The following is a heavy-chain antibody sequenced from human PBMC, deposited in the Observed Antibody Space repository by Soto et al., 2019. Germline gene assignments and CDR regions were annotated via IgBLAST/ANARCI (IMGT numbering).Heavy chain of an antibody. J-gene: IGHJ4*02. V-gene: IGHV1-8*01. CDR1: GYTFTTYD. D-gene: IGHD7-27*01. CDR3: ARGSPNWGFDL. CDR2: MSPKTGNT. Sequence: QVQLVQSGAEVKKPGASVKVSCKASGYTFTTYDINWVRQATGQGLEWIGWMSPKTGNTGYAQNFQGRVTMTRNPSISTVYMELSSLTSEDTAVYYCARGSPNWGFDLWGQGTLVPVSS.